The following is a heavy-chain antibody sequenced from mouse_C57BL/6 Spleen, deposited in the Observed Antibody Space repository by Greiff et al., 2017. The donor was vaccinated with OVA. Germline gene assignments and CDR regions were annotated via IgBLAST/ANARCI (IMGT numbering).Heavy chain of an antibody. D-gene: IGHD2-3*01. CDR3: ARWYHYDGYYVYDY. CDR1: GYTFTSYW. J-gene: IGHJ2*01. V-gene: IGHV1-52*01. CDR2: IDPSDSET. Sequence: VQLQQPGAELVRPGSSVKLSCKASGYTFTSYWMHWVKQRPIQGLEWIGNIDPSDSETHYNQKFKDKATLTVDKSSSTAYMQLSSLTSEDSAVYYCARWYHYDGYYVYDYWGQGTTLTVSS.